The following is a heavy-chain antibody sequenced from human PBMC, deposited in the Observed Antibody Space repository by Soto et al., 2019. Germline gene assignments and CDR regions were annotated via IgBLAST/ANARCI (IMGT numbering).Heavy chain of an antibody. D-gene: IGHD3-3*01. CDR3: AKVAVLRLYSALDY. V-gene: IGHV3-30*18. CDR2: ISYDGSNK. CDR1: GFPFSSYC. Sequence: GGSLSLSCAASGFPFSSYCMHWVRQAPGKGLEWVAVISYDGSNKYYADSVKGRFTISRDNSKNTLYLQMNSLRAEDTAVYYCAKVAVLRLYSALDYWGQGTLVTVSS. J-gene: IGHJ4*02.